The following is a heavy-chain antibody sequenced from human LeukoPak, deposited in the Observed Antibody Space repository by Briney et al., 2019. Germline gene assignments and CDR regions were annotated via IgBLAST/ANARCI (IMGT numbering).Heavy chain of an antibody. CDR1: GASISNSNW. CDR2: IFHSGST. V-gene: IGHV4-4*02. J-gene: IGHJ4*02. Sequence: SETLSLTCAVAGASISNSNWWTWVRQPPGKGLEWIGEIFHSGSTNYKPSLKSRATISVDKSKNQVSLKLSSVTAADTAIYYCARGPAWYFNYWGQGTLVTVSS. CDR3: ARGPAWYFNY.